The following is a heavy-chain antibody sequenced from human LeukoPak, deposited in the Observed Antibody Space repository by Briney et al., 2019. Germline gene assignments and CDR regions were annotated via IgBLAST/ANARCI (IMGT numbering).Heavy chain of an antibody. CDR3: ARDGPYYGAGSANWFDP. CDR1: GGSISSGGYN. CDR2: IYYSGST. D-gene: IGHD3-10*01. J-gene: IGHJ5*02. V-gene: IGHV4-31*03. Sequence: SQTLSLTCTVSGGSISSGGYNWSWIPQHPGQGLEWIGYIYYSGSTYYNPSLKSRVTISVDTSKNQFSLKLSSVTAADTAVYYCARDGPYYGAGSANWFDPWGQGTLVTVSS.